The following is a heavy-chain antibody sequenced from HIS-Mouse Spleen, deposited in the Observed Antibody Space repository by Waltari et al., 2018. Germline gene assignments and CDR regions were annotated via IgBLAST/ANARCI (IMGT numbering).Heavy chain of an antibody. V-gene: IGHV4-38-2*02. D-gene: IGHD3-3*01. CDR3: ARADDFWSGSFDY. J-gene: IGHJ4*02. Sequence: QVQLQESGPGLVKPSETLSLTCTVSGYSISSGYYWGWIRQPPGKGLEWIGSIYHSGGTNDNPSLKSRVTISVDTSKNQFSLKRSSVTAADTAVYYCARADDFWSGSFDYWGQGTLVTVSS. CDR2: IYHSGGT. CDR1: GYSISSGYY.